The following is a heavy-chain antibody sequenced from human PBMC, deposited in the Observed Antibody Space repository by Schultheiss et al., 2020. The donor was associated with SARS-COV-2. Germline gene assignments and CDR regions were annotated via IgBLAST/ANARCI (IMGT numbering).Heavy chain of an antibody. D-gene: IGHD6-6*01. Sequence: SQTLSLTCTVSGGSVSSGNYYWSWIRQPPGKGLEWIGYISYSGGTNYNPSLKSRVTVSVDTSKNQFSLKLSSVTAADTAVYYCARSAARFRGLFDYWGQGTLVTVSS. V-gene: IGHV4-61*01. CDR2: ISYSGGT. CDR1: GGSVSSGNYY. J-gene: IGHJ4*02. CDR3: ARSAARFRGLFDY.